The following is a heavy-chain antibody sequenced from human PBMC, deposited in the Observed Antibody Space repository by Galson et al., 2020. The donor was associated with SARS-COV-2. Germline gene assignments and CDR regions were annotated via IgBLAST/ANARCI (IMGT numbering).Heavy chain of an antibody. CDR3: ARGRRTRGYGEVDY. J-gene: IGHJ4*02. D-gene: IGHD3-16*01. V-gene: IGHV4-30-4*02. Sequence: SDTLSLTCTVSVCSISSSDYYWTWIRQPPGKGLEWIRYIYHTGSTYYNPSLKSRITISVDTSKNQFSLKVNSVTAADTAVYYCARGRRTRGYGEVDYWGQGTLVTVSS. CDR1: VCSISSSDYY. CDR2: IYHTGST.